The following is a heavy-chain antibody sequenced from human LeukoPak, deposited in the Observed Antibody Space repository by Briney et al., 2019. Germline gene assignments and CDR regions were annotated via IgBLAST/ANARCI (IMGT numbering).Heavy chain of an antibody. D-gene: IGHD2-2*01. CDR3: ARDYCSSTSCYPLGGYWFDP. CDR2: IIPILGIA. CDR1: GYTFTSYG. Sequence: SVKVSCKASGYTFTSYGISWVRQAPGQGLEWMGRIIPILGIANYAQKFQGRVTITADESTSTAYMELSSLRSEDTAVYYCARDYCSSTSCYPLGGYWFDPWGQGTLVTVSS. J-gene: IGHJ5*02. V-gene: IGHV1-69*04.